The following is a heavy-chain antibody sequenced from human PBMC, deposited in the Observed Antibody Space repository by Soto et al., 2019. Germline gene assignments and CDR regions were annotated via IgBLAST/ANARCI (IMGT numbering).Heavy chain of an antibody. Sequence: GGSLRLSCAASGFTVSSNYMSWVRQAPGKGLEWVSVIYSGGSTYYADSVKGRFTISRDNSKNTLYLQMNSLRAEDTAVYYCARDRAYYDFWSGYKPPNDAFDIWGQGTMVTVSS. CDR3: ARDRAYYDFWSGYKPPNDAFDI. V-gene: IGHV3-66*01. J-gene: IGHJ3*02. D-gene: IGHD3-3*01. CDR1: GFTVSSNY. CDR2: IYSGGST.